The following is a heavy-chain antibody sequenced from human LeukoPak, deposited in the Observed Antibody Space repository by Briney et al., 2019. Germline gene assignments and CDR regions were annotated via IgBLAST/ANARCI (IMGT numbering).Heavy chain of an antibody. CDR3: AGEALLDY. Sequence: PSETLSLTCAVYGGSFSGYYWSWIRQPPGKGLEWIGEINHSGSTNYNPSLKSRVTISVDTSKNQFSLKLSSVTAADTAVYYCAGEALLDYWGQGTLVTVSS. J-gene: IGHJ4*02. V-gene: IGHV4-34*01. CDR1: GGSFSGYY. CDR2: INHSGST.